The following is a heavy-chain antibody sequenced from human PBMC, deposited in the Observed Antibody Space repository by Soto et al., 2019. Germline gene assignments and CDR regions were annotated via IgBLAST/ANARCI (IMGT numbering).Heavy chain of an antibody. D-gene: IGHD3-10*01. CDR2: ISGSGIIT. CDR3: AKVGTMVLKSFDI. Sequence: GGSLRLSCAASGFSFSTYAMSWVRQAPGKGLEWVSSISGSGIITYYADSAMGRFTISRDNSENTLYLEMHSLRAADTAVYHCAKVGTMVLKSFDIWGQGTMVTVSS. CDR1: GFSFSTYA. V-gene: IGHV3-23*01. J-gene: IGHJ3*02.